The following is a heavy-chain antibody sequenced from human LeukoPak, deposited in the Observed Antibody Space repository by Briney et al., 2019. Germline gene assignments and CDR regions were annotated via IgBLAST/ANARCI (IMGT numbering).Heavy chain of an antibody. J-gene: IGHJ4*02. D-gene: IGHD3-22*01. CDR2: IRYDGSNK. Sequence: GGSLRLSCAASGFTFSSYGMHWVRQAPGKGLEWVAFIRYDGSNKYYADSVKGRFTISRDNSKNTLYLQMNSLRAEDMAVYYCAREAVSITMIVVVTNEYYFDYWGQGTLVTVSS. CDR1: GFTFSSYG. CDR3: AREAVSITMIVVVTNEYYFDY. V-gene: IGHV3-30*02.